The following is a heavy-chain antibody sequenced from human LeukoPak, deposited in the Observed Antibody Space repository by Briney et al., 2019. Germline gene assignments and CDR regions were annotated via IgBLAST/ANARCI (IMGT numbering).Heavy chain of an antibody. J-gene: IGHJ1*01. D-gene: IGHD3-22*01. V-gene: IGHV3-74*01. CDR1: GFTFSTYW. Sequence: GGSLRLSCAASGFTFSTYWMHWVRQAPGKGLVWVSRIKSDGGTNYADSVKGRFTISRDNAKKTVSLQMHSLRPEDTGVYYCARAPSEIGGYYPEYFRHWGQGTLVTVSS. CDR3: ARAPSEIGGYYPEYFRH. CDR2: IKSDGGT.